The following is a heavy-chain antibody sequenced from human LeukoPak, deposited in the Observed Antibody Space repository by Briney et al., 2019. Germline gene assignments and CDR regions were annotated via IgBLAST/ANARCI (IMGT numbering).Heavy chain of an antibody. Sequence: ASETLSLTCTVSGASISSYYWSWIRQPPGKGMEWLGYIYYSGSTNYNPSRKSRFTISVDTSKNQFSLKLSSVTAADTAVYYCARGSADYATYYYYGMDVWGQGTTVTVSS. CDR3: ARGSADYATYYYYGMDV. CDR2: IYYSGST. V-gene: IGHV4-59*08. D-gene: IGHD4-17*01. J-gene: IGHJ6*02. CDR1: GASISSYY.